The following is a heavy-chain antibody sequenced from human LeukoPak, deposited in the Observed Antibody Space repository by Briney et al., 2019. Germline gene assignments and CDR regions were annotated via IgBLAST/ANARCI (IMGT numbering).Heavy chain of an antibody. J-gene: IGHJ6*03. V-gene: IGHV4-4*07. CDR3: ARDGGMTYYDFWSGPEAHYYMDV. D-gene: IGHD3-3*01. CDR1: GGSISSYY. CDR2: IAPSGTT. Sequence: SETLSLTCTVSGGSISSYYWSWIRQPAGKGLEWIGRIAPSGTTNYNPSLKSRLTISIDASKNRFSLKLISVTAADAAVYYCARDGGMTYYDFWSGPEAHYYMDVWGKGTTVTVSS.